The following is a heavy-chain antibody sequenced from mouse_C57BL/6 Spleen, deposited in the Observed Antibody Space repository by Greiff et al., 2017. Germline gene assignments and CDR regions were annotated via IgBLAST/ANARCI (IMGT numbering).Heavy chain of an antibody. CDR3: ARSDYDIYAMDY. CDR1: GYAFSSYW. V-gene: IGHV1-9*01. D-gene: IGHD2-4*01. J-gene: IGHJ4*01. CDR2: ILPGSGST. Sequence: QVQLQQSGAELVKPGASVKISCKASGYAFSSYWMNWVKQRPGKGLEWIGEILPGSGSTNYNEKFKGKATFTADTSSNTAYMQLSSLTTEDSAIYYCARSDYDIYAMDYWGQGTSVTVSS.